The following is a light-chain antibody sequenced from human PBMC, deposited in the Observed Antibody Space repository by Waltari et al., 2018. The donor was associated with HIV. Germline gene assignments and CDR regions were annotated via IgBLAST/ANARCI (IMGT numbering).Light chain of an antibody. V-gene: IGLV2-23*01. Sequence: QSALTQPASVSGSPGQSITISCTGTSSDVGSYNIVSWYQQHPGKAPKLRIYEGSKRPSGVSNRFSGSKSGNTASLTISGLQAEDEADYYCCSYAGSSSYWVFGGGTKLTVL. CDR3: CSYAGSSSYWV. CDR1: SSDVGSYNI. CDR2: EGS. J-gene: IGLJ3*02.